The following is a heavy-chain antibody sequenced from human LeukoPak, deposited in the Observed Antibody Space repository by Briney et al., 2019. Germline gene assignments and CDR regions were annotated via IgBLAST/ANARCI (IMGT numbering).Heavy chain of an antibody. V-gene: IGHV4-30-2*01. J-gene: IGHJ6*02. CDR1: GGSFSGYS. Sequence: SETLSLTCAVYGGSFSGYSWSWIRQPPGKGLEWIGYIYHSGSTYYNPSLKSRVTISVDRSKNQFSLKLSSVTAADTAVYYCARVGSYYYGMDVWGQGTTVTVSS. CDR3: ARVGSYYYGMDV. D-gene: IGHD2-15*01. CDR2: IYHSGST.